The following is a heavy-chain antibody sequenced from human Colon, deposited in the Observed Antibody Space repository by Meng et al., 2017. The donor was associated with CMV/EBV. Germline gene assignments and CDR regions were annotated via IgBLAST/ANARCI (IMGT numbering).Heavy chain of an antibody. D-gene: IGHD1-26*01. V-gene: IGHV1-46*01. Sequence: CKAAGHILTTCSVPWVRQAPGQGLEYVGVASPNAGTTDCAQRFRGRLTMTSDTSTSTVFMDLRSLTSEGTAVYFCAREFHGTWYFDYWGQGALVTVSS. CDR2: ASPNAGTT. CDR1: GHILTTCS. J-gene: IGHJ4*02. CDR3: AREFHGTWYFDY.